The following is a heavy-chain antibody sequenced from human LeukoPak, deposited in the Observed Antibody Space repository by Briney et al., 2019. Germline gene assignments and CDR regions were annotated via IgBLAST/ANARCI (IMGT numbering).Heavy chain of an antibody. V-gene: IGHV3-30*04. J-gene: IGHJ4*02. CDR1: GFTFSSYA. Sequence: PGRSLRLSCAASGFTFSSYAMHWVRQAPGKGLEWVAVISYDGSNKYYADPVKGRFTISRDNSKNTLYLEMNSLRAEDTAVYYCARDQVAGWPFYFENWGQGTLVTVSS. D-gene: IGHD6-19*01. CDR3: ARDQVAGWPFYFEN. CDR2: ISYDGSNK.